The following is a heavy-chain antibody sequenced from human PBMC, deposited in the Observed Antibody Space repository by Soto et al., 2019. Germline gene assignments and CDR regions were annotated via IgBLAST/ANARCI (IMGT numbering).Heavy chain of an antibody. J-gene: IGHJ6*04. D-gene: IGHD3-3*01. V-gene: IGHV5-51*01. CDR1: GYSFTSYW. CDR2: IYPGDSDT. Sequence: PGESLKISCKGSGYSFTSYWIGWVRQMPGKGLEWMGIIYPGDSDTRYSPSFQGQVTISADKSISTAYLQWSSLKASDTAMYYCARLGKRYDFWRGYPMDVWGKGTTVTAPS. CDR3: ARLGKRYDFWRGYPMDV.